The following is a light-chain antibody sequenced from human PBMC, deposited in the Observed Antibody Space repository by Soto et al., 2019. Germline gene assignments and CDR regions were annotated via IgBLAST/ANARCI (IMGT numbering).Light chain of an antibody. CDR2: DAS. Sequence: EIVLTQSPDTLSFSPGERATLSCRASQNVSTYLAWYQQKPGQAPRLLIYDASNRATGIPARFSGSGSGTDFTLTISSLEPEDFAVYYCQQRTNWLTFGPGTKVDIK. J-gene: IGKJ3*01. CDR1: QNVSTY. V-gene: IGKV3-11*01. CDR3: QQRTNWLT.